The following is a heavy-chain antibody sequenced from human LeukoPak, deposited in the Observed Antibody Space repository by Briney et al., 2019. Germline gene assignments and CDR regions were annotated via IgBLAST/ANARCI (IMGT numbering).Heavy chain of an antibody. D-gene: IGHD3-22*01. J-gene: IGHJ4*02. CDR3: ARDRDYYDSSGYPYFDY. CDR2: AYNGNT. Sequence: AYNGNTNYAQKLQGRAIMTTDTSTSTAYMELRSLRSDDTAVYYCARDRDYYDSSGYPYFDYWGQGTLVTVSS. V-gene: IGHV1-18*01.